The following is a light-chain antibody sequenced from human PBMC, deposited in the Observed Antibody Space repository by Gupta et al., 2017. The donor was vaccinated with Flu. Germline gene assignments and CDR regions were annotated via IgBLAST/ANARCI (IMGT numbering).Light chain of an antibody. J-gene: IGKJ4*01. CDR3: MQSTQLPVT. CDR2: EVS. CDR1: QSLLFSNGRTF. Sequence: DIVMTQSPRSLSVTPGQSASISCNASQSLLFSNGRTFLFWYHQRGGQYPRLLIYEVSNRFFGVSERCSGSGSGTDFTLKISRVEVEDVGVYYCMQSTQLPVTFGGGTKVEIE. V-gene: IGKV2D-29*02.